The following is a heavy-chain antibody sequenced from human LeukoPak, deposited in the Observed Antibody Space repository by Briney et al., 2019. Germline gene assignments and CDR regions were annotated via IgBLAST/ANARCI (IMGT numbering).Heavy chain of an antibody. D-gene: IGHD2-2*02. Sequence: PGRSLRLSCAASGFTFSSYGMHWVRQAPGKGLEWVAVIAYDGSNKYYVDSVKGRFTISRDNSKNTLYLQMNSLRAEDTAVYYCARDGGHCSSTSCYINYWGQGTLVTVSS. V-gene: IGHV3-30*03. CDR2: IAYDGSNK. J-gene: IGHJ4*02. CDR1: GFTFSSYG. CDR3: ARDGGHCSSTSCYINY.